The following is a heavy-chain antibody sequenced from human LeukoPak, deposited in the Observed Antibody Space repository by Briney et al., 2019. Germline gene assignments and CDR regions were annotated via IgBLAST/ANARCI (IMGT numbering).Heavy chain of an antibody. Sequence: GGSLRLSCAASGFTFSHYWMSWVRQAPGKGLEWVANINTDGSEKYYVDSVKGRFTISRDNAKNSLYLQMNSLRAEDTAVYYCARDYYDSSGSFDYWGQGTLVTVSS. CDR1: GFTFSHYW. CDR2: INTDGSEK. D-gene: IGHD3-22*01. J-gene: IGHJ4*02. V-gene: IGHV3-7*03. CDR3: ARDYYDSSGSFDY.